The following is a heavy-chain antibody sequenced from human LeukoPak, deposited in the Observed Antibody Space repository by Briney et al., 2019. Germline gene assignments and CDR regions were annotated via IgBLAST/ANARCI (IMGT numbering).Heavy chain of an antibody. CDR3: ARVRGATGY. CDR1: GGSFSGYY. Sequence: SETLSLTCAVYGGSFSGYYWSWIRQPPGRGLEWIGEINHSGSTNYNPSLNSRVTISVDTSKNQFSLKLSSVTAADTAVYYCARVRGATGYWGQGTLVTVSS. CDR2: INHSGST. D-gene: IGHD1-26*01. V-gene: IGHV4-34*01. J-gene: IGHJ4*02.